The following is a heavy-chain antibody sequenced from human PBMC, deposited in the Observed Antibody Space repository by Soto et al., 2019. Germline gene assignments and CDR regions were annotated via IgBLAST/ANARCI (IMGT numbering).Heavy chain of an antibody. CDR3: ARDHPHSYGVYYFDY. CDR2: IYQSGST. J-gene: IGHJ4*02. Sequence: SETLSLTCGVSGDSISSSNWWSWVRQPPGKGLEWIGEIYQSGSTNYNPSLKSRVTISVDTSKNQFSLKVSSVTAADTAVYYCARDHPHSYGVYYFDYWGQGTPVTVSS. CDR1: GDSISSSNW. D-gene: IGHD5-18*01. V-gene: IGHV4-4*02.